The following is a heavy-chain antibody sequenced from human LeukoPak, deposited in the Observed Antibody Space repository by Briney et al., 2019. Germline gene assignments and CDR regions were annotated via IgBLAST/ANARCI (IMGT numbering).Heavy chain of an antibody. CDR2: ISSSSSYI. V-gene: IGHV3-21*01. J-gene: IGHJ4*02. CDR1: GFTFSSYS. D-gene: IGHD6-13*01. CDR3: ARMYSSSSVTDY. Sequence: GGSLRLSCAASGFTFSSYSMNWVRQAPGKGLEWVSSISSSSSYIYYTDSVKGRFTISRDNAKNSLYLQMNSLRAEDTAVYYCARMYSSSSVTDYWGQGTLVTVSS.